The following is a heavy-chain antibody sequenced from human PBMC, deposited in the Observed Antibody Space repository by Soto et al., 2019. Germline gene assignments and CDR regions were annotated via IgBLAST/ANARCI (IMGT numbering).Heavy chain of an antibody. CDR1: GFTFSTYG. CDR3: AKDLQSYGDYDYYCYGMDV. V-gene: IGHV3-30*18. Sequence: QAQLVESGGGEVQPGRSLTISCAASGFTFSTYGMHWVRQTPGKGLEWAAVISYDGTNKFNSDSVKGPLTISRDNFKNQLALVTIGLGADATAVYSCAKDLQSYGDYDYYCYGMDVWGLGTRVTVSS. J-gene: IGHJ6*02. D-gene: IGHD4-17*01. CDR2: ISYDGTNK.